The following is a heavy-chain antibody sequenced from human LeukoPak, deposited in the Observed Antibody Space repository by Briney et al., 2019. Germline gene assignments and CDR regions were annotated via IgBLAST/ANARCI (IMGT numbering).Heavy chain of an antibody. D-gene: IGHD1-7*01. Sequence: NSSETLSLTCAVSGGSISSSNWWSWVRQPPGEGLEWIGEIYHSGSTNYNPSLKSRVTISVYMSKNQFSLRLSSVTTADTAVYYSGSVPGGGTAANWGQGTMVTVSS. V-gene: IGHV4-4*02. CDR2: IYHSGST. CDR3: GSVPGGGTAAN. CDR1: GGSISSSNW. J-gene: IGHJ3*01.